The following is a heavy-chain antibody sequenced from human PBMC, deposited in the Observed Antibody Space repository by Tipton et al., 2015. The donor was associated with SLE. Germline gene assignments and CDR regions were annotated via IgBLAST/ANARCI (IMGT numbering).Heavy chain of an antibody. CDR3: ARGGDSTGGFDP. Sequence: TLSLTCTVSGGSISSSYYWSWIRQPPGKGLEWIGRIYTSGSTNYNPSLKSRVTMSVDTSKNQFSLKLSSVTAADTAVYYCARGGDSTGGFDPWGQGTLVTVSS. CDR1: GGSISSSYY. J-gene: IGHJ5*02. D-gene: IGHD3-10*01. V-gene: IGHV4-4*07. CDR2: IYTSGST.